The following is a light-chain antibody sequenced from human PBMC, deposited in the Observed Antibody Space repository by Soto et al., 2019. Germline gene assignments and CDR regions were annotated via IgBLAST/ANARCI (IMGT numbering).Light chain of an antibody. Sequence: QSALTQPASVSGSPGQSIAISCTGTRSDVGAYNYVSWYQQHPGKAPKLMISEVTNRPSGVSDRFSGPKSGNTASLTISGLQAEDEADYYCSSFTSRCTVVVGTGTKLTVL. CDR1: RSDVGAYNY. J-gene: IGLJ1*01. CDR2: EVT. CDR3: SSFTSRCTVV. V-gene: IGLV2-14*01.